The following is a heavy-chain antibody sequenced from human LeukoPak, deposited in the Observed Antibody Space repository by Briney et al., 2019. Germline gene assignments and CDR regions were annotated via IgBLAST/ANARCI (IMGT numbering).Heavy chain of an antibody. CDR3: ASIAVAGTDRVDY. J-gene: IGHJ4*02. Sequence: ASVKVSCKASGYTFTSYYMHWVRQAPGQGLEWMGIINPSGGSTSYAQKFQGRVTMTRDMSTSTVYMELSSLRSEDTAVYYCASIAVAGTDRVDYWGQGTLVTVSS. D-gene: IGHD6-19*01. CDR1: GYTFTSYY. V-gene: IGHV1-46*01. CDR2: INPSGGST.